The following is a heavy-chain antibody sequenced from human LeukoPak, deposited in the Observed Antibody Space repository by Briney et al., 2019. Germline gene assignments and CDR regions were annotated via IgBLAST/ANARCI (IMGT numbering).Heavy chain of an antibody. CDR3: ARHLRAKPFDY. Sequence: GESLKISCKGSGYTFSTYWIGWVRQMPGKGLEWMGIIYPGDSETRYSPSFQGQVTISADRSISTAYLQWSGLKASDTAIYYCARHLRAKPFDYWGQGTLVTVS. CDR1: GYTFSTYW. J-gene: IGHJ4*02. V-gene: IGHV5-51*01. CDR2: IYPGDSET.